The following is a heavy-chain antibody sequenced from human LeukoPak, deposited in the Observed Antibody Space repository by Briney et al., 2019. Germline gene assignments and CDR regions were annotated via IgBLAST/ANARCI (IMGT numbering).Heavy chain of an antibody. CDR3: ARGLYRGFDP. D-gene: IGHD3-16*02. CDR1: GGSFSGYY. Sequence: PSETLSLTCAVYGGSFSGYYWSWIRQPPGKGLEWIGEINHSGSTNYNPSLKSRVTISVDTPKNQFSLKLSSVTAADTAVYYCARGLYRGFDPWGQGTLVTVSS. J-gene: IGHJ5*02. CDR2: INHSGST. V-gene: IGHV4-34*01.